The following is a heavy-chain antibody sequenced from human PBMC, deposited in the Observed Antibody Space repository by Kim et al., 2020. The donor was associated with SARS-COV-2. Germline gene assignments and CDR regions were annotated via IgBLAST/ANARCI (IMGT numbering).Heavy chain of an antibody. CDR2: T. J-gene: IGHJ6*02. CDR3: ARGRPSPPDV. D-gene: IGHD2-2*01. Sequence: TKYSTNVQGRVTITRDTSASTAYLELSSRRSEDTAVYYCARGRPSPPDVWGQGTTVTVSS. V-gene: IGHV1-3*01.